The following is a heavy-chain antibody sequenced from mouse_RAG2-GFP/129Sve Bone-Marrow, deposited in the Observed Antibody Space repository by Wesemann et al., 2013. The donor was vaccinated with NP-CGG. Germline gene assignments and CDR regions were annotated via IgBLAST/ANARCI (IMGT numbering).Heavy chain of an antibody. D-gene: IGHD1-1*01. J-gene: IGHJ3*01. CDR1: GFNIKDYY. CDR3: ARSGPYGSSSWFAY. CDR2: IDPENGNT. Sequence: EVQLQQSGAELVRPGALVKLSCKASGFNIKDYYMHWVKQRPEQGLEWIGWIDPENGNTIYDPKFQGKASITADTSSNTAYLQLSSLTSEDTAVYYCARSGPYGSSSWFAYWGQGTLVTVSA. V-gene: IGHV14-1*02.